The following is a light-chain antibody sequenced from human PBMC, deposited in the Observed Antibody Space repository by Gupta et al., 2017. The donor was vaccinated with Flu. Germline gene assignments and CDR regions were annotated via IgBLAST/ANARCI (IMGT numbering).Light chain of an antibody. V-gene: IGKV2-28*01. Sequence: TPGEPASISCRSSQTLLYSNGYNYLDWYVQKPGQPPQLLIYLGSNRASGVPDRFSGSGSGTTFTLKITRVEAEDVGIYYCMQALHTPPTFGQGTKVEVK. J-gene: IGKJ1*01. CDR1: QTLLYSNGYNY. CDR3: MQALHTPPT. CDR2: LGS.